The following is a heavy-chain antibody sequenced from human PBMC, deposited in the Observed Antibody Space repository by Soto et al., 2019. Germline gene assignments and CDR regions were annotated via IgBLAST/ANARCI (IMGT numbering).Heavy chain of an antibody. D-gene: IGHD2-21*02. CDR1: GGSISSYY. V-gene: IGHV4-59*01. Sequence: SETLSLTCTVSGGSISSYYWSWIRQPPGKGLEWIGYIYYSGSTNYNPSLKSRVTISVDTSKNQFSLKLSPVTAADTAVYYCARGGDLPLDYWGQGTLVTVSS. CDR2: IYYSGST. J-gene: IGHJ4*02. CDR3: ARGGDLPLDY.